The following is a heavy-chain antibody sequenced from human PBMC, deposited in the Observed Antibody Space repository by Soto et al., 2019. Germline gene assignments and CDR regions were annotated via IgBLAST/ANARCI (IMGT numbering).Heavy chain of an antibody. CDR2: ISGSGGST. CDR1: GFTFSSYA. Sequence: GGSLRLSCAASGFTFSSYAMSWVRQAPGKGLEWVSAISGSGGSTYYADSVKGRFTISRDHSKNTLYLQMNILRAEDTSVYYCAKYRRAAAGTEYFQHWGQGTLVTVSS. J-gene: IGHJ1*01. V-gene: IGHV3-23*01. CDR3: AKYRRAAAGTEYFQH. D-gene: IGHD6-13*01.